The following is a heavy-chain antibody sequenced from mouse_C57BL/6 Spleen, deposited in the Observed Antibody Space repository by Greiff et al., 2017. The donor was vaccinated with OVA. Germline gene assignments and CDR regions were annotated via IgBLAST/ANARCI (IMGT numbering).Heavy chain of an antibody. CDR3: ARPYGSSPHWYFDV. Sequence: QVQLQQPGAELVRPGTSVKLSCKASGYTFTSYWMHWVKQRPGQGLEWIGVIDPSDSYTNYNQKFKGKATLTVDTSSSTAYMQLSSLTSEDSAVDYCARPYGSSPHWYFDVWGTGTTVTVSS. V-gene: IGHV1-59*01. J-gene: IGHJ1*03. D-gene: IGHD1-1*01. CDR1: GYTFTSYW. CDR2: IDPSDSYT.